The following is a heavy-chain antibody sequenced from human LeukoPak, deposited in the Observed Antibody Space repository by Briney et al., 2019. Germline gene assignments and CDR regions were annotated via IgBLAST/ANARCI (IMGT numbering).Heavy chain of an antibody. V-gene: IGHV4-39*07. CDR3: ASAYYDILGGHFDY. Sequence: SETLSLTCTVSGGSISSYYWGWIRQPPGKGLEWIGSIYYSGRTYYNSSLKSRVTISVDTSKNQFSLKVTSVTAADTAVYYCASAYYDILGGHFDYWGQGTLVTVSS. J-gene: IGHJ4*02. CDR1: GGSISSYY. D-gene: IGHD3-9*01. CDR2: IYYSGRT.